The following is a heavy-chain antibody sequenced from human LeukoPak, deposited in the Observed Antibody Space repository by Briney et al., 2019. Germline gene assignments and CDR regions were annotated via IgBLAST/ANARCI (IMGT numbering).Heavy chain of an antibody. CDR2: INPSGGST. V-gene: IGHV1-46*01. Sequence: ASVKVSCKASGYTFTGYYMHWVRQAPGQGLEWMGIINPSGGSTSYAQKFQGRVTMTRDTSTSTVYMELSSLRSEDTAVYYCAREAGGYYDSSGYTHWGQGTLVTVSS. CDR3: AREAGGYYDSSGYTH. CDR1: GYTFTGYY. J-gene: IGHJ4*02. D-gene: IGHD3-22*01.